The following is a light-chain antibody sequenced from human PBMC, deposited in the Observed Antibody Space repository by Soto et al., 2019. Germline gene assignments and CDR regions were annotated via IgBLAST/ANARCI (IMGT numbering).Light chain of an antibody. CDR2: KVS. J-gene: IGKJ1*01. V-gene: IGKV2-30*01. CDR3: MQGKHRPRT. CDR1: QSLVYTNGNTY. Sequence: DVVVTQSPLSLPVTLGQPASISCRSSQSLVYTNGNTYLAWFQQRPGQSPRRLIYKVSIRDSGVPDRLSGSGSSTEFTLTISRVEAEDVEVYYFMQGKHRPRTFVQGTKVEIK.